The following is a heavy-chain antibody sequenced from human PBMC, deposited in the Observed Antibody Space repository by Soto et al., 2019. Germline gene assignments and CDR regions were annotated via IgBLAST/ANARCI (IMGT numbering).Heavy chain of an antibody. Sequence: SETLSLTCTVSGGSVSSGSYYWSWIRQPPGKGLEWIGYIYYSGSTNYNPSLKSRVTISVDTSKNQFSLKLSSVTAADTAVYYCARAVWDIFGYWGQGTLVTVSS. CDR1: GGSVSSGSYY. CDR2: IYYSGST. D-gene: IGHD3-16*01. V-gene: IGHV4-61*01. J-gene: IGHJ4*02. CDR3: ARAVWDIFGY.